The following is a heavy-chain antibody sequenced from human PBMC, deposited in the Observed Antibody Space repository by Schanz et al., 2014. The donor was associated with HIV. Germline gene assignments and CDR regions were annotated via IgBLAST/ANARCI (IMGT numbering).Heavy chain of an antibody. CDR2: IKEDGIEK. Sequence: DVQLVESGGSLVQPGGSLRLSCAASGFRFRSYWMSWVRQAPGKGLEWVANIKEDGIEKYYVDSVKGRFTISRDNAKNSLYLNMYSLRAEDTAVYYCAREKSDWYLIDYYYYYGMDVWGQGTTVTVSS. J-gene: IGHJ6*02. CDR3: AREKSDWYLIDYYYYYGMDV. CDR1: GFRFRSYW. D-gene: IGHD2-21*02. V-gene: IGHV3-7*01.